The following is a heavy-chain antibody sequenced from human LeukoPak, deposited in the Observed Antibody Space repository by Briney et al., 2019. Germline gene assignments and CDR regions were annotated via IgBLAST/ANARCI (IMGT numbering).Heavy chain of an antibody. Sequence: KPSETLSLTCTVSGGSISSYHWSWIRQPAGKGLEWIGSIYTSGSTNYNPSLKSRVTMSVDTSKNQFSLKLSSVTAADTAVYYCARDSCSYGAYCYGMDVWGQGTTVTVSS. CDR2: IYTSGST. D-gene: IGHD4/OR15-4a*01. CDR3: ARDSCSYGAYCYGMDV. J-gene: IGHJ6*02. CDR1: GGSISSYH. V-gene: IGHV4-4*07.